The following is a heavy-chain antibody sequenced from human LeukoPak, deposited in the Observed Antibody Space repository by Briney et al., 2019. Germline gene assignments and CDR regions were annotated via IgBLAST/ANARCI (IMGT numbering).Heavy chain of an antibody. D-gene: IGHD1-7*01. J-gene: IGHJ6*03. Sequence: PSETLSLTCAVYGGSFSNYYWSWIRQPPGKGLEWIGEINDSGRINYNPSLLSRVTVSLDPSKNQFPLSLTSVTATDTAVYYCARRWNYGRNYYIDVWGKGATVSVSS. CDR2: INDSGRI. V-gene: IGHV4-34*01. CDR3: ARRWNYGRNYYIDV. CDR1: GGSFSNYY.